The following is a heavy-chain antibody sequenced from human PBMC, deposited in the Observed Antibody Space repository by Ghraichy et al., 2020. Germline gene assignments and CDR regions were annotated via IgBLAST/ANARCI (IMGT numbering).Heavy chain of an antibody. CDR1: GFTVSSNY. CDR3: ASLGIAAAGTPHNWFDP. J-gene: IGHJ5*02. D-gene: IGHD6-13*01. CDR2: IYSGGST. V-gene: IGHV3-53*01. Sequence: GGSLRLSCAASGFTVSSNYMSWVRQAPGKGLEWVSVIYSGGSTYYADSVKGRFTISRDNSKNTLYLQMNSLRAEDTAVYYCASLGIAAAGTPHNWFDPWGQGTLVTVSS.